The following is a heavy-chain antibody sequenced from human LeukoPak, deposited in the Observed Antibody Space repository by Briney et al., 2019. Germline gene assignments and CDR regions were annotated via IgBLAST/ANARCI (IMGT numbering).Heavy chain of an antibody. CDR1: EYSFATYW. CDR3: ASEYCSGGNCYFDY. J-gene: IGHJ4*02. CDR2: IFPGDSDT. V-gene: IGHV5-51*01. Sequence: GESLKISCKGSEYSFATYWIGWVRQMPGQGLEWMGIIFPGDSDTRYSPSFQGQVTISADKSISTAYLQWSSLKASDTAIYYCASEYCSGGNCYFDYWGQGTLVAVSS. D-gene: IGHD2-15*01.